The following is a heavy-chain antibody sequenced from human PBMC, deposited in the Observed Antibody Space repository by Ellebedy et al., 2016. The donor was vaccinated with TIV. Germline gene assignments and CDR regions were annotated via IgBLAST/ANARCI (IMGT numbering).Heavy chain of an antibody. CDR1: GGSFSGYY. V-gene: IGHV4-34*01. Sequence: SETLSLTXAVYGGSFSGYYWSWIRQPPGKGLEWIGEINHSGSTNYNPSLKSRVTISVDTSKNQFSLKLSSVTAADTAVYYCARVESYYDNASWGQGTQVTVSS. D-gene: IGHD3-10*01. CDR2: INHSGST. J-gene: IGHJ4*02. CDR3: ARVESYYDNAS.